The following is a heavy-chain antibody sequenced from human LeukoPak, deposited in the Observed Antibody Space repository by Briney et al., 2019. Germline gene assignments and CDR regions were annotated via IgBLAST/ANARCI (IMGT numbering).Heavy chain of an antibody. V-gene: IGHV1-2*02. Sequence: ASVTVSCKTSGYTFTNYYVHWVRQAPRQGLELMGYIIPDSGDADYDQRFQGRVTMTRDKSISTVYMELSSLRSDDTAVYYCSTEDKYCGSANCGKYWGQGTLVTVSS. CDR3: STEDKYCGSANCGKY. J-gene: IGHJ4*02. CDR1: GYTFTNYY. D-gene: IGHD2-2*01. CDR2: IIPDSGDA.